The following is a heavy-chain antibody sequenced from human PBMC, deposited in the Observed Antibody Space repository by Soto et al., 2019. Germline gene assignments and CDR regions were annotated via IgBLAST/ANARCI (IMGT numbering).Heavy chain of an antibody. CDR2: ISGSGSST. V-gene: IGHV3-23*01. D-gene: IGHD3-9*01. CDR3: AYCFATTVYLVDS. Sequence: EVQLLESGGGLVQPGGYLRLSCSASGFTFSSYAMTWVRQAPGRGLEWVSAISGSGSSTKSADSVKGRFTISRDNSKNTLYLQMNSLTAEDTAVYYCAYCFATTVYLVDSGGQGTLVTVSS. J-gene: IGHJ4*02. CDR1: GFTFSSYA.